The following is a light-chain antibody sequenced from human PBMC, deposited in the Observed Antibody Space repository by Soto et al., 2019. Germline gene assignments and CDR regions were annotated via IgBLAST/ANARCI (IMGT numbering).Light chain of an antibody. CDR3: PAGDGSLNNVL. CDR1: ASSIGTNT. CDR2: GDN. Sequence: QSVLTQPPSASGTPGQRVTISCSGSASSIGTNTVNWYRQLPGTAPKLLIYGDNQRPSGVPDRFSGSKSGTSASLAISGLKSEDEAEYYCPAGDGSLNNVLFGGGTNLTAL. V-gene: IGLV1-44*01. J-gene: IGLJ2*01.